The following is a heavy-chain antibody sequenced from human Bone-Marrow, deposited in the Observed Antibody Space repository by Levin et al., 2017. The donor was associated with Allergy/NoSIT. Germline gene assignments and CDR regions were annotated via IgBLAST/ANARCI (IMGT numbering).Heavy chain of an antibody. V-gene: IGHV4-30-4*01. Sequence: SETLSLTCTVSGDSIISAIYYWTWLRQTPGKGLEWLGYIFYSGNTHYNPSLKSRLSLSVDTSRNQFSLKLSSVTAADTAVHYCARGRDSSGWGYNWFDPWGQGTLVTVSS. CDR2: IFYSGNT. CDR3: ARGRDSSGWGYNWFDP. J-gene: IGHJ5*02. CDR1: GDSIISAIYY. D-gene: IGHD6-19*01.